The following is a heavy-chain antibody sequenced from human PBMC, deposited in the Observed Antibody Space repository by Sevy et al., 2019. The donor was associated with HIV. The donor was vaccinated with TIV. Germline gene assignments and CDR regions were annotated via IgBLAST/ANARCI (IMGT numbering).Heavy chain of an antibody. CDR2: ISYDGSNK. CDR1: GFTFSSYA. D-gene: IGHD2-15*01. Sequence: GGSLRLSCAASGFTFSSYAMHWVRHAPGKGLEWVAVISYDGSNKYYADSVKGRFTISRDNSKNTLYLQMNSLRAEDTAVYYCALVVAEKYDAFDIWGQGTMVTVSS. V-gene: IGHV3-30-3*01. J-gene: IGHJ3*02. CDR3: ALVVAEKYDAFDI.